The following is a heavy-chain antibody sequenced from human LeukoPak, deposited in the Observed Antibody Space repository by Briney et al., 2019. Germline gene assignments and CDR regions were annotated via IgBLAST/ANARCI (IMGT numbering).Heavy chain of an antibody. CDR2: INPNSGGT. CDR3: ARARIIMVRGVITTGFQH. Sequence: ASVEVSCKASGYTFTGYYMHWVRQAPGQGLEWMGWINPNSGGTNYAQKFQGRVTMTRDTSISTAYMELSRLRSDDTAVYYCARARIIMVRGVITTGFQHWGQGTLVTVSS. J-gene: IGHJ1*01. D-gene: IGHD3-10*01. V-gene: IGHV1-2*02. CDR1: GYTFTGYY.